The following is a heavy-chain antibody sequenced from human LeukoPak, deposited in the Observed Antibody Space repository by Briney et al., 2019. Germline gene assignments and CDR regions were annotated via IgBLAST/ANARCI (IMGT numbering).Heavy chain of an antibody. CDR1: GFTFSGHA. J-gene: IGHJ4*02. CDR3: ARDKYYSSGTFLDS. D-gene: IGHD3-10*01. CDR2: ISSDGKDK. V-gene: IGHV3-30*04. Sequence: GGSLRLSCAASGFTFSGHAFHWVRQAPGKGLEWAAVISSDGKDKYYGDSVKGRFTISRDNSWNTLYLQMDSLRIEDTAVYYCARDKYYSSGTFLDSWGQGTLVTVPS.